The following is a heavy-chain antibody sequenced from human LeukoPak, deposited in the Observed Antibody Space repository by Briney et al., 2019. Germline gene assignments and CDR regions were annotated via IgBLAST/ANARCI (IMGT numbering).Heavy chain of an antibody. Sequence: PSQTPSLTCTVSGGSISSGSYYWSWIRQPAGKGLEWIGRIYTSGSTNYNPSLKSRVTISVDTSKNQFSLKLSSVTAADTAVYYCARVGNYYDSSGYYYFDYWGQGTLVTVSS. CDR3: ARVGNYYDSSGYYYFDY. J-gene: IGHJ4*02. CDR1: GGSISSGSYY. D-gene: IGHD3-22*01. CDR2: IYTSGST. V-gene: IGHV4-61*02.